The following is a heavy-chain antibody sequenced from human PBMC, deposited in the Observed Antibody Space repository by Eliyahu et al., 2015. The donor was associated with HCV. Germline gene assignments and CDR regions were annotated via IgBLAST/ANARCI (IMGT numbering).Heavy chain of an antibody. Sequence: EVQLVESGGSLVQPGGSLRLSCAASGFTFSNYWMNWVRQAPGKGLGWVANIKEDGTEKYYVDSVKGRFTISRDNAKNSVYLQMNSLGADDTAVYYCARDYDSSSYYFQHWGQGTLVTVSS. CDR2: IKEDGTEK. D-gene: IGHD6-13*01. CDR3: ARDYDSSSYYFQH. J-gene: IGHJ1*01. V-gene: IGHV3-7*01. CDR1: GFTFSNYW.